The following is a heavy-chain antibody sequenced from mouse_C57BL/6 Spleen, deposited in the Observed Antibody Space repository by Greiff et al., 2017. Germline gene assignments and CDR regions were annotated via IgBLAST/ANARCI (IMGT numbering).Heavy chain of an antibody. CDR2: IWSGGST. D-gene: IGHD2-1*01. Sequence: QVQLQQSGPGLVQPSQSLSITCTVSGFSLTSYGVHWVRQPPGKGLEWLGVIWSGGSTDYNAAFISRLSISKDNSKSQVFFKMNSLQADDTAIYDCAKNLWGNLRDYYAMDYWGQGTSVTVSS. CDR1: GFSLTSYG. V-gene: IGHV2-4*01. CDR3: AKNLWGNLRDYYAMDY. J-gene: IGHJ4*01.